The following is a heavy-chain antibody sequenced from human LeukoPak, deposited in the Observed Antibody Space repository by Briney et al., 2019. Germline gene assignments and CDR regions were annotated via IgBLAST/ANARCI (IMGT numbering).Heavy chain of an antibody. CDR2: IIPIFGTA. V-gene: IGHV1-69*05. Sequence: SVKVSCKASGGTFSSYAISWVRQAPGQGLEWMGGIIPIFGTANYAQKFQGRVTITTDESTSTAYMELSSLRSEDTAVYYCARDRASGWYSSYYYYYMDVWGKGTTVTVSS. CDR3: ARDRASGWYSSYYYYYMDV. CDR1: GGTFSSYA. J-gene: IGHJ6*03. D-gene: IGHD6-19*01.